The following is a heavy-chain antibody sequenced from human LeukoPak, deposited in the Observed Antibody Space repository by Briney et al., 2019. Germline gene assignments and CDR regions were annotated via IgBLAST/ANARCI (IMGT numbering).Heavy chain of an antibody. D-gene: IGHD3-16*01. CDR1: GGSISRYY. CDR2: IYYSGST. V-gene: IGHV4-59*01. Sequence: RPSETLSLTCTVSGGSISRYYWSWIRQPPGKGLEWIGHIYYSGSTNYNPSLKSRVTISVDTSKNQFSLKLSSVTAADTAVYYCARGRFAGGYWGQGTLVTVPS. CDR3: ARGRFAGGY. J-gene: IGHJ4*02.